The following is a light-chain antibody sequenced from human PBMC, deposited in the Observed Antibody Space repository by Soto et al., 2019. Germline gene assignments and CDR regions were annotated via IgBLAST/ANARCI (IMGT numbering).Light chain of an antibody. J-gene: IGKJ5*01. Sequence: EIVLTQSPGTLSLSPGERATLSCRASQSVSSSYLAWHQQKPGQAPRLLIYAASNRATGIPDRFSGSGSGTDFTLTISRLEPEDFAVYYCQQYSSSLPITFGQGTRLENK. CDR1: QSVSSSY. V-gene: IGKV3-20*01. CDR2: AAS. CDR3: QQYSSSLPIT.